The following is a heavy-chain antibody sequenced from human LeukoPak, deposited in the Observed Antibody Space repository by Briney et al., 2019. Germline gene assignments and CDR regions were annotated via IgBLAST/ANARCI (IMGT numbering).Heavy chain of an antibody. CDR3: ARGLYGTFDY. Sequence: SETLSLTCSVSDDSISTSDYYWGWIRQPPGRGLEWIGSIYYRGSTYYNSSLKSRATISVDTSKNQFSLKLSSVTAADTAVYYCARGLYGTFDYWGQGTLVTVSS. CDR2: IYYRGST. V-gene: IGHV4-39*07. J-gene: IGHJ4*02. D-gene: IGHD2-2*02. CDR1: DDSISTSDYY.